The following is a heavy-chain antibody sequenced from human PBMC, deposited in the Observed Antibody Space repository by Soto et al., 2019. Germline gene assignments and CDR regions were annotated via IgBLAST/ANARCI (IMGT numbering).Heavy chain of an antibody. J-gene: IGHJ4*02. Sequence: VGSLRLSCSASGFTFSSYAMHWVRQAPGKGLEYVSGVRGNGDPPFYADSVKGRFTIPRDNSKNTLYLQMSGLSADDTAVYYCVKSRGGRNFEFFDWGQGALVTVSS. CDR3: VKSRGGRNFEFFD. CDR2: VRGNGDPP. CDR1: GFTFSSYA. V-gene: IGHV3-64D*06. D-gene: IGHD1-7*01.